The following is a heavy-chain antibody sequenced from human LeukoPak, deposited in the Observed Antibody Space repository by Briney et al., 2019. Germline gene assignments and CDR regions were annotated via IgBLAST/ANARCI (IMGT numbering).Heavy chain of an antibody. CDR2: ISYDGSYK. CDR3: ARQKFDSTVVDTVMAIDY. J-gene: IGHJ4*02. Sequence: GRSLRLSCAASGFTFSSYAMHWVRQAPGKGLEWVAIISYDGSYKFYADSVMGRFTISRDNSKNTLYLQMNSLRAEDSAVYYCARQKFDSTVVDTVMAIDYWGQGTLVTVSS. V-gene: IGHV3-30*04. D-gene: IGHD5-18*01. CDR1: GFTFSSYA.